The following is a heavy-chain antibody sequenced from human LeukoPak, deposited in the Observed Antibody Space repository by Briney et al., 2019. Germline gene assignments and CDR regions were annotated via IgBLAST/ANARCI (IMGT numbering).Heavy chain of an antibody. CDR3: AASYGLPYYFDY. D-gene: IGHD5-18*01. J-gene: IGHJ4*02. Sequence: SETLSLTCTVSGGSISSSSYYWGWIRQPPGKGLEWIGSIYYSGSTNYNPSLKSRVTISVDTSKNQFSLKLSSVTAADTAVYYCAASYGLPYYFDYWDQGTLVTVSS. CDR1: GGSISSSSYY. V-gene: IGHV4-39*07. CDR2: IYYSGST.